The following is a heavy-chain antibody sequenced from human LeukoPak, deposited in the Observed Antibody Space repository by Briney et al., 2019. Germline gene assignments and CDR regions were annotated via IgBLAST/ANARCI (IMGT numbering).Heavy chain of an antibody. CDR3: ARGEVIAAAVLPYGMDV. D-gene: IGHD6-13*01. J-gene: IGHJ6*02. CDR1: GFTFSSYG. CDR2: IWFDGSNK. Sequence: GGSLRLSCAAPGFTFSSYGMHWVRQAPGKGLEWVAVIWFDGSNKYYADSVKGRFTISRDNSKNTLYLQMNSLRAEDTAVYYCARGEVIAAAVLPYGMDVWGQGTTVTVSS. V-gene: IGHV3-33*01.